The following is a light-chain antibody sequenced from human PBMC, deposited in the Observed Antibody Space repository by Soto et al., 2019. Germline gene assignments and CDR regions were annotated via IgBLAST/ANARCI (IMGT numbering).Light chain of an antibody. CDR3: QQYGSSFT. V-gene: IGKV3-20*01. J-gene: IGKJ3*01. CDR2: AAS. Sequence: EIVLTQSPGTLSLSPGERATLSCRASQSVTNNYLAWYRQKPGQAPRLLIYAASSRAAGTPDRFSGSGSGTDFTLTISRLEPEDFAVYYCQQYGSSFTFGPGTKVDSK. CDR1: QSVTNNY.